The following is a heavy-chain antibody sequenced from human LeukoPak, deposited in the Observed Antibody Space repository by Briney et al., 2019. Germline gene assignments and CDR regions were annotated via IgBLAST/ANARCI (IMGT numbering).Heavy chain of an antibody. D-gene: IGHD3-22*01. J-gene: IGHJ6*03. Sequence: GGSLRLSCAASGFTVSSNYMSWVRQAPGKGLEWVSVIYSGGNTYYADSVKGRFTISRDNSKNTLYLQMNSLRAEDAAVYYCARDMLYDSSGYYDGDYYYMDVWGKGTTVTVSS. CDR1: GFTVSSNY. CDR2: IYSGGNT. V-gene: IGHV3-53*01. CDR3: ARDMLYDSSGYYDGDYYYMDV.